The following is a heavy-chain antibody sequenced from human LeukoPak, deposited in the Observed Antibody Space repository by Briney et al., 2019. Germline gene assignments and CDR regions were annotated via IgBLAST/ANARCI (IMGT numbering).Heavy chain of an antibody. D-gene: IGHD5-18*01. J-gene: IGHJ4*02. CDR1: GDSISSSAYF. Sequence: SETLSLTCTVSGDSISSSAYFWAWIHQPPGKGLEWIASISYTGSTYYNPSLKSRLTISVDTSKNQFSLKLSSVTAADTAVYRCARLRAMVGTFDSWGQGALVTASS. V-gene: IGHV4-39*01. CDR2: ISYTGST. CDR3: ARLRAMVGTFDS.